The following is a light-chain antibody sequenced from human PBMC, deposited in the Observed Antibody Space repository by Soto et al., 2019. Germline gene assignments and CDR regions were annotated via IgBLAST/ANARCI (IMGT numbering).Light chain of an antibody. J-gene: IGKJ2*01. V-gene: IGKV3-20*01. CDR3: QQYGGSPYT. CDR1: QSVTNKR. Sequence: EIVLTQSPDTLSLSPGERATLSCSASQSVTNKRLAWYQQKPGQAPRLLIYGASSRAGGIPDKFSGSGSGTDFTLTINRLEPEDFAVYCCQQYGGSPYTFAQGTKLEI. CDR2: GAS.